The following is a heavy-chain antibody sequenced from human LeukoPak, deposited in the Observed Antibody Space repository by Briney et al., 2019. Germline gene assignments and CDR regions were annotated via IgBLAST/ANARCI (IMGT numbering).Heavy chain of an antibody. CDR3: ARDQPYYDSSGYYPDY. CDR2: ISSSSSYI. V-gene: IGHV3-21*01. CDR1: GFTFSSYS. J-gene: IGHJ4*02. Sequence: PGGSLRLSCAASGFTFSSYSMNWVRQAPGKGLEWVSSISSSSSYIYYADSVKGRFTISRDNAKNSLYLQMNSLRAEDTAVYYCARDQPYYDSSGYYPDYWGQGTLVTVSS. D-gene: IGHD3-22*01.